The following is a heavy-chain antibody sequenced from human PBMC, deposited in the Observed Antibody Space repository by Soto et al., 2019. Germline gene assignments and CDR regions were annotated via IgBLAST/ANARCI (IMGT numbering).Heavy chain of an antibody. D-gene: IGHD3-3*01. V-gene: IGHV3-33*01. Sequence: QVQLVESGGGVVQPGRSLRLSCAASGFTFSSYGMHWVRQAPGKGLEWVAVIWYDGSNKYYADSVKGRFTISRDNSKNTLHLQMNSLRAEDTAVYYCARERKSGYFDYWGQGTLVTVSS. CDR3: ARERKSGYFDY. J-gene: IGHJ4*02. CDR1: GFTFSSYG. CDR2: IWYDGSNK.